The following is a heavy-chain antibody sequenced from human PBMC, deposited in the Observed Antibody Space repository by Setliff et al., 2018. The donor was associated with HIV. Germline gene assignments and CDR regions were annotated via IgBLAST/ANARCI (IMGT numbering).Heavy chain of an antibody. D-gene: IGHD4-17*01. Sequence: SETLSLTCSVSGGSVGSGSYYWSWIRQSPGKGLEWLGYIYYSGSTTYNPSLRSRVTISIDTSKNQFSLNLRSVTEADTAVYYCARDPPGYGDSKDYWGQGKLVTVSS. CDR1: GGSVGSGSYY. CDR3: ARDPPGYGDSKDY. V-gene: IGHV4-61*01. J-gene: IGHJ4*02. CDR2: IYYSGST.